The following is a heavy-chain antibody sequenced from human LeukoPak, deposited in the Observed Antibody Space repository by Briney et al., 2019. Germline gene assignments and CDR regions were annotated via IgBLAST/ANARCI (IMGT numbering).Heavy chain of an antibody. V-gene: IGHV4-59*01. J-gene: IGHJ1*01. CDR2: IYYSGST. CDR1: GGSISSYY. CDR3: ARDRVECGGSCYQEYFQH. Sequence: SETLSLTCTVSGGSISSYYWSWIRQPPGKGLEWIGYIYYSGSTNYNPSLKSRVTISVDTSKNQFSLKLSSVTAADTAVYYCARDRVECGGSCYQEYFQHWGQGTLVTVSS. D-gene: IGHD2-15*01.